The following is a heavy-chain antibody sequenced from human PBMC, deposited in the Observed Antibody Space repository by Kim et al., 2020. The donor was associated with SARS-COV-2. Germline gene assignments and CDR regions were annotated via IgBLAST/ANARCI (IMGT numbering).Heavy chain of an antibody. V-gene: IGHV3-30*04. CDR2: ISYDGSNK. D-gene: IGHD3-10*01. CDR3: VKDYYGSGSNSCGMDV. CDR1: GFTFSTYA. J-gene: IGHJ6*02. Sequence: GGSLRLSCAASGFTFSTYAMHWVRQAPGKGLEWVADISYDGSNKYYADSVKGRFTISRDNSKNTLCLQMNTLREEDTAVYYCVKDYYGSGSNSCGMDVWGQGTTVTVSS.